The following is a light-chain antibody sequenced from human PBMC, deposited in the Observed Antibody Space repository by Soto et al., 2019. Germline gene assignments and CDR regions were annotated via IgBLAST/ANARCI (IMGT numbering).Light chain of an antibody. CDR1: SSDVGRYNY. V-gene: IGLV2-8*01. CDR3: NSYVGSNNYV. CDR2: EVT. J-gene: IGLJ1*01. Sequence: QSVLTQPPSASGSPGQSVTISCIGTSSDVGRYNYVSWYQHHPGKAPKLIIYEVTKRPSGVPDRFSGSKSGNTASLTVSGLQTDDEPDYYCNSYVGSNNYVFGTGTKVTVL.